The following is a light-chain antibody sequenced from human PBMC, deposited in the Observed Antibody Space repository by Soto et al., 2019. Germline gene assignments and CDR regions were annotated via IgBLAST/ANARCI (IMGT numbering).Light chain of an antibody. Sequence: EIVMTQSPATLSVSPGERATLSCRASQSVSSNLAWYQQKPGQAPRLLIYGASTRATGIPARFSGSGSGTDFTITSSSLKSEDFAVYYCQQYNNWLQTFGQGTKVEIK. V-gene: IGKV3-15*01. CDR1: QSVSSN. CDR2: GAS. J-gene: IGKJ1*01. CDR3: QQYNNWLQT.